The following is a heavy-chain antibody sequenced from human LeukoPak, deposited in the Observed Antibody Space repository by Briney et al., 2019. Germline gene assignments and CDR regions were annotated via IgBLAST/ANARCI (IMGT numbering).Heavy chain of an antibody. CDR2: INPSSGST. Sequence: ASVKVSCKASGYTFTSYYMHWVRQAPGQGLEWMGIINPSSGSTSYAQKFQGRVTMTRDMSTSTVYMELSSLRAEDTAVYYCAKEIYGDSTGGRFQQWGQGTLVTVSS. CDR1: GYTFTSYY. J-gene: IGHJ1*01. D-gene: IGHD4-17*01. CDR3: AKEIYGDSTGGRFQQ. V-gene: IGHV1-46*01.